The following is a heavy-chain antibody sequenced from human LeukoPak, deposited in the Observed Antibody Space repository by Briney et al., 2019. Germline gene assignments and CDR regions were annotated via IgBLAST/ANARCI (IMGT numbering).Heavy chain of an antibody. CDR2: ISSSSSTI. D-gene: IGHD3-22*01. J-gene: IGHJ4*02. CDR1: GFTFSSYS. V-gene: IGHV3-48*04. CDR3: ARSSEPYMIVVVIPDY. Sequence: GGSLRLSCAASGFTFSSYSMNWVRQAPGKGLEWVSYISSSSSTIYYADSVKGRFTISRDNAKNSLYLQMNSLRAEDTAVYYCARSSEPYMIVVVIPDYWGQGTLVTVSS.